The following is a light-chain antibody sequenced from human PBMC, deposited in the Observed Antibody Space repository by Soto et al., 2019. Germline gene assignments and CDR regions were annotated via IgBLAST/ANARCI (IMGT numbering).Light chain of an antibody. CDR2: GPS. V-gene: IGKV3-15*01. CDR3: QQYNNWLRGT. Sequence: EIVMTQSPATLSVSPGESATLSCRASQSIGITVAWYQQTPGQAPRLLIYGPSTMVTGIPARFSGSSAGTEFTLTISSLQSENFAIYFCQQYNNWLRGTFGQGTKLEIK. CDR1: QSIGIT. J-gene: IGKJ2*02.